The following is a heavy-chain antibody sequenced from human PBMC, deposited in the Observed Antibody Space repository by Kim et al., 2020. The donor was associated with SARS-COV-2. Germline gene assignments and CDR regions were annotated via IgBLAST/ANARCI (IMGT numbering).Heavy chain of an antibody. CDR2: IYYSGST. Sequence: SETLSLTCTVSGGSISSYYWSWIRQPPGKGLEWIGYIYYSGSTNYNPSLKSRVTISVDTSKNQFSLKLSSVTAADTAVYYCASNYYDSSQDWFDPWGQGTLVTVSS. CDR1: GGSISSYY. V-gene: IGHV4-59*12. D-gene: IGHD3-22*01. CDR3: ASNYYDSSQDWFDP. J-gene: IGHJ5*02.